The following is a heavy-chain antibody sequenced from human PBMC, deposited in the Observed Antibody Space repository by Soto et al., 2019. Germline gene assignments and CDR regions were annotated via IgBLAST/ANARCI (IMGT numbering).Heavy chain of an antibody. CDR3: ARSSALAVTGDWFDP. J-gene: IGHJ5*02. CDR2: IFSNDEK. V-gene: IGHV2-26*01. D-gene: IGHD6-19*01. Sequence: QVTLKESGPVLVKPTETLTLTCTVSGFSLSNARMGVSWIRQPPGKALEWLAHIFSNDEKSYSTSLKGRLTIXXDXSXXQVALTMTNMDPVDTATYYCARSSALAVTGDWFDPWGQGTLVTVSS. CDR1: GFSLSNARMG.